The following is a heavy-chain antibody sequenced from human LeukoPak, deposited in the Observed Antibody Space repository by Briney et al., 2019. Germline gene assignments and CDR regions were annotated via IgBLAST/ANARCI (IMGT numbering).Heavy chain of an antibody. CDR2: INTDGGYI. CDR1: GFIFSSWW. CDR3: TTFGIDWSLSY. D-gene: IGHD3-9*01. J-gene: IGHJ4*02. V-gene: IGHV3-74*01. Sequence: PGGSLRLSCAASGFIFSSWWMIWFRRLPGKGLVSVSHINTDGGYIHYADSVKGRFTISRDNAKNTLYLQMNSLRPEDTGVYYCTTFGIDWSLSYWGQGALVTVSS.